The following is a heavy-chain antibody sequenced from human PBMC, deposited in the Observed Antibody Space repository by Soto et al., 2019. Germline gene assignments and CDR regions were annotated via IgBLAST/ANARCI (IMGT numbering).Heavy chain of an antibody. D-gene: IGHD1-26*01. V-gene: IGHV3-30-3*01. J-gene: IGHJ5*02. CDR3: ALVGATTSRT. Sequence: QVQLVESGGGVVQPGRSLRLSCAASGFTFSSYAMHWVRQAPGKGLEWVSVISYDGSNKYYADSVKGRVTICRDNSKNTLYLQMNSLRAEDTAVYYCALVGATTSRTWGQGTLVTVSS. CDR2: ISYDGSNK. CDR1: GFTFSSYA.